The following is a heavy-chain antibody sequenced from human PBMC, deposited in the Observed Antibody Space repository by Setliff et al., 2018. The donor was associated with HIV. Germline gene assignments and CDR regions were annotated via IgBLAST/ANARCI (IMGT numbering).Heavy chain of an antibody. CDR1: GYSISSGYY. J-gene: IGHJ6*02. V-gene: IGHV4-38-2*01. Sequence: SETLSLTCAVSGYSISSGYYWGWIRQPPGKGLEWIGSIYHSGSTYYNPSLKSRVTISVDTSRNQFSLKLSSVTAADTAVYYCARRYSSSWFYYYYGMDVWGQGTTVTVSS. CDR2: IYHSGST. D-gene: IGHD6-13*01. CDR3: ARRYSSSWFYYYYGMDV.